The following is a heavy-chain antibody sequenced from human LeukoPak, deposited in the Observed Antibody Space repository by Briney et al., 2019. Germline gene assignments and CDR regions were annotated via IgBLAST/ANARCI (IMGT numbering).Heavy chain of an antibody. CDR2: IIPIFGSA. CDR3: AKGSRLREGGSYRF. Sequence: VASVKVSCKASGGIFSSYAINWVRQAPVQGLEWMGRIIPIFGSANYAQKFQGRVTITADKSTRTAYMELSSLRSEGTALYYCAKGSRLREGGSYRFWGQGTLVTVSS. J-gene: IGHJ4*02. V-gene: IGHV1-69*06. CDR1: GGIFSSYA. D-gene: IGHD3-16*02.